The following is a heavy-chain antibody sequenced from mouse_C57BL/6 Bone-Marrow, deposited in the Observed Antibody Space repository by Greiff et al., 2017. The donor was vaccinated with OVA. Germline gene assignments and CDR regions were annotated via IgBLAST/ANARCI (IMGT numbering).Heavy chain of an antibody. Sequence: VKLQQPGAELVKPGASVKMSCKASGYTFTSYWITWVKQRPGQGLEWIGDIYPGSGSTNYNEKFKSKATLTVDTSSSTAYMQLSSLTSEDSAVYYCARGKLGRGYFDVWGTGTTVTVSS. CDR1: GYTFTSYW. D-gene: IGHD4-1*01. V-gene: IGHV1-55*01. J-gene: IGHJ1*03. CDR3: ARGKLGRGYFDV. CDR2: IYPGSGST.